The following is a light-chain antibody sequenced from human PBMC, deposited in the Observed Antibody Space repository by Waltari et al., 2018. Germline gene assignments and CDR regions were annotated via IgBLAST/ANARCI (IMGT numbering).Light chain of an antibody. CDR3: SSYTPITISNWV. J-gene: IGLJ3*02. CDR1: GSDVGGYDY. V-gene: IGLV2-14*01. CDR2: EVS. Sequence: QSALTQPASVSGSPGQSITISCTGTGSDVGGYDYVAWYQQHPGKAPKLVIYEVSNRPSGVFYRCAASKSGKTASLTISGLQAEDEADYYCSSYTPITISNWVFGGGTKLTVL.